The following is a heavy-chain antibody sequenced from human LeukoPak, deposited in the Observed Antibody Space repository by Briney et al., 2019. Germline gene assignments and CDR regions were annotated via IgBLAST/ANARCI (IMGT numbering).Heavy chain of an antibody. CDR1: GFSFSDYG. J-gene: IGHJ4*02. CDR2: INSNGAVI. D-gene: IGHD4-17*01. Sequence: GGPLRLSCAASGFSFSDYGMNWVRRAPGKGLEWLSHINSNGAVISYADSVKGRFTISRDTAKSSLYLQMNSLKIEDTAIYFCARDPDGDYDFDYWGQGTLVTVSS. V-gene: IGHV3-48*01. CDR3: ARDPDGDYDFDY.